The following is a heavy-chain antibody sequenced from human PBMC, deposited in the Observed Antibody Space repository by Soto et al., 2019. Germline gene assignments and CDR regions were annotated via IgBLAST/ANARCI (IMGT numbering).Heavy chain of an antibody. CDR1: GYTFTNYW. Sequence: PGESLKISCKASGYTFTNYWIGWVRQVPGKGLEWMGNIYPGDSGTKYSPSFQGQVTISADRSNSIAYLQWSSLKASDTAMYYCANSGWTEGMDYWGQGTLVTVSS. J-gene: IGHJ4*02. CDR2: IYPGDSGT. CDR3: ANSGWTEGMDY. D-gene: IGHD6-19*01. V-gene: IGHV5-51*01.